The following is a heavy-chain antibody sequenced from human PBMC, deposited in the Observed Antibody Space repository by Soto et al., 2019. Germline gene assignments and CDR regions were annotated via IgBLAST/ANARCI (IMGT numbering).Heavy chain of an antibody. CDR3: ATWREREHAYDI. Sequence: GGSLGLSCAASGFTFSSYAMHWVRQAPGKGLEWVSALYDIDGSFYADSVKGRFTTSSDSSKTTVYLQMNDLRPGDTAVYYCATWREREHAYDIWGQGTTVTVSS. CDR2: LYDIDGS. D-gene: IGHD1-1*01. V-gene: IGHV3-53*01. J-gene: IGHJ3*02. CDR1: GFTFSSYA.